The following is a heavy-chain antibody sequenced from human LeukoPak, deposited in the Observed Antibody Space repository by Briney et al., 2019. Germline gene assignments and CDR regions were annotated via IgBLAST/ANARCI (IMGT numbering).Heavy chain of an antibody. D-gene: IGHD3-3*01. CDR3: ARGRYYDFWSGYYDYFDY. J-gene: IGHJ4*02. V-gene: IGHV1-2*02. CDR1: GYTFTSYY. Sequence: ASVKVSCKASGYTFTSYYMHWVRQAPGQGLEWMGWINPNSGGTNYAQKFQGRVTMTRDTSISTAYMELSRLRSDDTAVYYCARGRYYDFWSGYYDYFDYWGQGTLVTVSS. CDR2: INPNSGGT.